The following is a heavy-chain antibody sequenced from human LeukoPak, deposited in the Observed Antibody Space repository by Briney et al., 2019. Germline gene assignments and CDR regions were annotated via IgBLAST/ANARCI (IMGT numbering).Heavy chain of an antibody. D-gene: IGHD3-22*01. CDR2: IRGDGSAK. Sequence: GGSLRLSCAASGFSFSTNWMAWVRQAPGKGLEWVGNIRGDGSAKFYGGSVTGRFTISRDNSQNTLYLQMDSLRPEDTAVYYCASSHDSSGNDWGQGTLVTVSS. CDR1: GFSFSTNW. V-gene: IGHV3-7*01. CDR3: ASSHDSSGND. J-gene: IGHJ4*02.